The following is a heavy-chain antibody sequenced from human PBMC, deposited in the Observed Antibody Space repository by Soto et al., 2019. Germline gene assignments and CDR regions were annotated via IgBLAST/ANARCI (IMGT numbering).Heavy chain of an antibody. CDR2: INAGNGNT. J-gene: IGHJ4*02. V-gene: IGHV1-3*01. D-gene: IGHD6-19*01. CDR1: GYTFTSYA. CDR3: ARYSSGWRGDYFDY. Sequence: QVQLVQSGAEVKKPGASVKVSCKASGYTFTSYAMHWVRQAPGQRLEWMGWINAGNGNTKYSQKFQGRVTITRDTSASTAYMELSSLRSEDTAVYYCARYSSGWRGDYFDYWGQGTLVTVSS.